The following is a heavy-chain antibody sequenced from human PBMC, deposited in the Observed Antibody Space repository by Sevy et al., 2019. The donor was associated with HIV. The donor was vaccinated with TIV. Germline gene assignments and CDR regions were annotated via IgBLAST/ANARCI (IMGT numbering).Heavy chain of an antibody. CDR2: MSHDGNYK. V-gene: IGHV3-30*04. CDR1: GFTFSDYD. CDR3: ARLFSCGGDCYYLDY. D-gene: IGHD2-21*02. J-gene: IGHJ4*02. Sequence: GGSLRLSCAASGFTFSDYDMHWVRQAPGKGLEWVAVMSHDGNYKNHADSVKVRFTISSDNFKNTLYLQMNSLRVEDTAVYFCARLFSCGGDCYYLDYWGQGAPVTVSS.